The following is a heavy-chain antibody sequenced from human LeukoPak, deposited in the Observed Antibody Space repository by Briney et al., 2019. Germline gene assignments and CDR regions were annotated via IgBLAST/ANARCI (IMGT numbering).Heavy chain of an antibody. V-gene: IGHV4-59*01. D-gene: IGHD6-13*01. Sequence: SETLSLTCTVSGGSISSYYWSWIRQPPGKGLEWIGYIYYSGSTNYNPSLKSRVTISVDTSKNQFSLKLSSVTAADTAVYYCAKFSSSWFENWFDPWGQGTLVTVSS. CDR1: GGSISSYY. J-gene: IGHJ5*02. CDR3: AKFSSSWFENWFDP. CDR2: IYYSGST.